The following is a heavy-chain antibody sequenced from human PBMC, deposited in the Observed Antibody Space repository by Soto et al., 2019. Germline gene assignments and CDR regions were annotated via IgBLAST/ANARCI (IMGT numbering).Heavy chain of an antibody. J-gene: IGHJ4*02. D-gene: IGHD2-2*01. CDR2: ISGSGGST. V-gene: IGHV3-23*01. Sequence: GGSLRLSCAASGFTFSSYAMSWVRQAPGKGLEWVSAISGSGGSTYYADSVKGRFTISRDNSKNTLYLQMNSLRAEDTAVYYCAKDGGYCSSTSCLYFDYWGQGTLVTVSS. CDR1: GFTFSSYA. CDR3: AKDGGYCSSTSCLYFDY.